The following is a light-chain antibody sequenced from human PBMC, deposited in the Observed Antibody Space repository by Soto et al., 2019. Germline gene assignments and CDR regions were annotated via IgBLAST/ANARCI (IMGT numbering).Light chain of an antibody. CDR2: AAS. J-gene: IGKJ4*01. V-gene: IGKV1-39*01. CDR3: QQSYSTPPT. Sequence: DIQMTQSPSSLSASVGDRVTITCRASQSISSYLNWYQQKPGKAPKLLIYAASSLQSGVPSRFSGSGSRTNFTLTISSLQPEDFAPYSCQQSYSTPPTFGGGTKVEIK. CDR1: QSISSY.